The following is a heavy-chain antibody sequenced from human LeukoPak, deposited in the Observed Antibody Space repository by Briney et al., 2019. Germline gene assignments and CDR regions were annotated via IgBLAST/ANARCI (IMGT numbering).Heavy chain of an antibody. CDR3: ARGPYSSGWYDIYYYYYGMDV. V-gene: IGHV1-8*01. J-gene: IGHJ6*02. CDR1: GYTFTSYD. Sequence: ASVKVSCKASGYTFTSYDINWVRQATGQGLEWMGWMNPNSGNTGYAQKFQGRVTMTRNTSISTAYMELSSLRSEDTAVYYCARGPYSSGWYDIYYYYYGMDVWGQGTRSPSP. D-gene: IGHD6-19*01. CDR2: MNPNSGNT.